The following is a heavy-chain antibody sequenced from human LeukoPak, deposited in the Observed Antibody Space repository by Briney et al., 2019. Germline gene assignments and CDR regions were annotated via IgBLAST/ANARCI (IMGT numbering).Heavy chain of an antibody. Sequence: PSETLSLTCTVSGGSISSSSYYWGWIRQPPGKGLEWIGSIYYSGSTYYNPSLKSRVTISVDTSKNQFSLKLSSVTAADTAVYHCARRGGGYYFDYWGQGTLVTVSS. D-gene: IGHD3-10*01. V-gene: IGHV4-39*01. J-gene: IGHJ4*02. CDR3: ARRGGGYYFDY. CDR2: IYYSGST. CDR1: GGSISSSSYY.